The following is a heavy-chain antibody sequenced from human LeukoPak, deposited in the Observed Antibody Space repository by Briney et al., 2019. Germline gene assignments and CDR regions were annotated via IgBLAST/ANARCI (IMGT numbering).Heavy chain of an antibody. Sequence: GGSLRLSCAASGFTFSSFAMSWVRQAPGKGLEWVANIKKDGSEKYYVDSVKGRFTISRDNAKNSLYLQMNSLRAEDTAVYYCARDLYRIVVVPHYFDYWGQGTLVTVSS. CDR1: GFTFSSFA. V-gene: IGHV3-7*01. J-gene: IGHJ4*02. CDR2: IKKDGSEK. D-gene: IGHD3-22*01. CDR3: ARDLYRIVVVPHYFDY.